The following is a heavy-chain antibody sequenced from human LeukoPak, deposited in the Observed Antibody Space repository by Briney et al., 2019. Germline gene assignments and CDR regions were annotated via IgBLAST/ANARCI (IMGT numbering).Heavy chain of an antibody. Sequence: PGGSLRLSCAASGFTFSSYGMHWVRQAPGKGLEWVAFIRYDGSNKYYADSVKGRFTISRDNSKNTLYLQMNSLRAEDTAVYYCAKDRNPDTAMRYGSGVLDVWGKGTTVTVSS. J-gene: IGHJ6*04. CDR2: IRYDGSNK. CDR1: GFTFSSYG. CDR3: AKDRNPDTAMRYGSGVLDV. D-gene: IGHD5-18*01. V-gene: IGHV3-30*02.